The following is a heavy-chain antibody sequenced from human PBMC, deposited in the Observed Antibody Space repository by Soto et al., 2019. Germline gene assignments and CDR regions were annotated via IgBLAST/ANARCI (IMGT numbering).Heavy chain of an antibody. CDR2: IYYSGST. D-gene: IGHD4-17*01. CDR3: ARGDYGDYSWVDY. Sequence: KTSETLSLTCTVSGGSISGGGYYWSWIRQHPGKGLEWIGYIYYSGSTYYNPSLKSRVTISVDTSKNQFSLKLSSVTAADTAVYYCARGDYGDYSWVDYWGQGTLVTVSS. CDR1: GGSISGGGYY. V-gene: IGHV4-31*03. J-gene: IGHJ4*02.